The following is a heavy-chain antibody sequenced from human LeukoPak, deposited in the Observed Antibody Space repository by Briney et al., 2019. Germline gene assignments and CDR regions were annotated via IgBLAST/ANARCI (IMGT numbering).Heavy chain of an antibody. CDR2: INHSGST. V-gene: IGHV4-34*01. J-gene: IGHJ5*02. D-gene: IGHD6-19*01. CDR3: ASPAVYWFGP. CDR1: GGSLSGYN. Sequence: SETLSLTCAVYGGSLSGYNWNWIRQPPGKGLEWIGEINHSGSTSYNPSLKSRVTISADTSKNQFSLNLTSVTAADTAVYYCASPAVYWFGPWGQGTLVTVSP.